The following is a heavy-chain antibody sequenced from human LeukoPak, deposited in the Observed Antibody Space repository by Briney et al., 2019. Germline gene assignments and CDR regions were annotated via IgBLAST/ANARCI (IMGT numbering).Heavy chain of an antibody. J-gene: IGHJ1*01. V-gene: IGHV1-46*01. CDR2: INPSGGTT. CDR3: ASEIAVAGTGYFQH. D-gene: IGHD6-19*01. CDR1: GYTFTSYS. Sequence: ASVKVSCKASGYTFTSYSLNWVRQAPGQGLEWMGIINPSGGTTNYAQKFQGRITMTRDTSTSTVYMELSSLRSEDTAVYYCASEIAVAGTGYFQHWGQGTLVTVSS.